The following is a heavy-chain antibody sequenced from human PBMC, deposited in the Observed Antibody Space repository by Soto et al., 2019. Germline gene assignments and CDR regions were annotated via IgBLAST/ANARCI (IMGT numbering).Heavy chain of an antibody. Sequence: SETLSLTCTVSGGSISSYYWSWIRQPPGKGLEWIGYIYYSGSTNYNPSLKSRVTISVDTSKNQFSLKLSSVTAADTAVYYCARLVRDSLYNWFDPWGQGTLVTVSS. J-gene: IGHJ5*02. D-gene: IGHD3-10*01. CDR2: IYYSGST. V-gene: IGHV4-59*08. CDR3: ARLVRDSLYNWFDP. CDR1: GGSISSYY.